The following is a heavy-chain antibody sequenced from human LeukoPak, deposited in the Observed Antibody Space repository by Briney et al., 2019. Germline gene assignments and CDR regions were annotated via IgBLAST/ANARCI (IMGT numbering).Heavy chain of an antibody. CDR3: ARPRSRSFQDAFDI. J-gene: IGHJ3*02. V-gene: IGHV4-59*08. D-gene: IGHD6-6*01. CDR1: GGFISSYY. CDR2: IFYSGST. Sequence: PSETLSLTCTVSGGFISSYYWSWIRQPPRKGLEWIGYIFYSGSTQYNPSLRSRVTISVDTSKNQFSLKLNSVTAADTAVYFCARPRSRSFQDAFDIWGRGTMVTVSS.